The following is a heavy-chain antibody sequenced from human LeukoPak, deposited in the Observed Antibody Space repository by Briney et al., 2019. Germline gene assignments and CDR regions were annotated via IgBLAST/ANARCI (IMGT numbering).Heavy chain of an antibody. CDR3: ARSAEHCNNGVCFTDYYMDV. CDR2: INPSGGST. D-gene: IGHD2-8*01. V-gene: IGHV1-46*01. Sequence: ASVKVSCKASGYTFTGYYMHWVRQAPGQGLEWMGIINPSGGSTSYAQKFQGRVTMTRDMSTSTVYMELSSLRSEDTAVYFCARSAEHCNNGVCFTDYYMDVWGKGTTVTVSS. J-gene: IGHJ6*03. CDR1: GYTFTGYY.